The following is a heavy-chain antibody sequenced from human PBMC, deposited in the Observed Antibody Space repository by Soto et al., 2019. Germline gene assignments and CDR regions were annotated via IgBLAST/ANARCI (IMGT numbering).Heavy chain of an antibody. D-gene: IGHD3-10*01. J-gene: IGHJ4*02. CDR1: GFTFSNYA. CDR2: ISVGGGST. V-gene: IGHV3-23*01. Sequence: EVQLLESGGGLVQPGGSLRLSCAASGFTFSNYAMSWVHQAPGKGLEWVSAISVGGGSTYYADFVKGRFTISRDNSKNTLYLQMNSLRAEDTAVYYCASYYYGSGSMMYYFEYWGQGTLVTVSS. CDR3: ASYYYGSGSMMYYFEY.